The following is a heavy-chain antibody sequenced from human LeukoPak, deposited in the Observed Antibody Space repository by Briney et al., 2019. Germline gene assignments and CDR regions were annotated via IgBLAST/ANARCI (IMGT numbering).Heavy chain of an antibody. J-gene: IGHJ4*02. CDR2: ISSSGSTI. D-gene: IGHD3-22*01. CDR1: GGSISSYY. V-gene: IGHV3-11*01. Sequence: LSLTCTVSGGSISSYYWSWIRQAPGKGLEWVSYISSSGSTIYYADSVKGRFTISRDNAKNSLYLQMNSLRAEDTAVYYCARGEYYDRYWGQGTLVTVSS. CDR3: ARGEYYDRY.